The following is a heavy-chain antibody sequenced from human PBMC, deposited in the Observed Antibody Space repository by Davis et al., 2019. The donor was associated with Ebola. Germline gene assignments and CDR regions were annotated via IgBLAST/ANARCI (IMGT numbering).Heavy chain of an antibody. CDR1: GFTFSSYW. J-gene: IGHJ5*02. CDR2: INSDGSST. D-gene: IGHD2-2*02. Sequence: HTGGSLRLSCAAPGFTFSSYWMHWVRQAPGKGLVWVSRINSDGSSTSYADSVKGRFTISRDNAKNTLYLQMNSLRAEDTAVYYCARVVPAAISGDWFDPWGQGTLVTVSS. CDR3: ARVVPAAISGDWFDP. V-gene: IGHV3-74*01.